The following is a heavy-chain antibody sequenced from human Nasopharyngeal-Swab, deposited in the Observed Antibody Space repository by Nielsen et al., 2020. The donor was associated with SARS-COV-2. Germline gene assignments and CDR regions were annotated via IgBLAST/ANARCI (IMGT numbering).Heavy chain of an antibody. CDR3: ARDLPGYDILTGYYRAYYFDY. V-gene: IGHV3-11*01. Sequence: GEPLKISCAASGFTFSDYYMSWIRQAPGKGLEWVSYISSSGSTIYYADSVKGRFTISRDNAKNSLYLQMSSLRAEDTAVYYCARDLPGYDILTGYYRAYYFDYWGQGTLVTVSS. J-gene: IGHJ4*02. D-gene: IGHD3-9*01. CDR2: ISSSGSTI. CDR1: GFTFSDYY.